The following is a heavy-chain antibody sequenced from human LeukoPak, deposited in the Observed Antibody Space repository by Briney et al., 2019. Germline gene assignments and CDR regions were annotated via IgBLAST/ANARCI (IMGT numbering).Heavy chain of an antibody. V-gene: IGHV1-69*13. Sequence: SVKASCKASGYTFTSYGISWVRQAPGQGLEWMGGIIPIFGTANYAQKFQGRVTITADESTSTAYMELSSLRSEDTAVYYCARYGAIAVAGSDVGPDAFDIWGQGTMVTVSS. CDR2: IIPIFGTA. J-gene: IGHJ3*02. CDR1: GYTFTSYG. CDR3: ARYGAIAVAGSDVGPDAFDI. D-gene: IGHD6-19*01.